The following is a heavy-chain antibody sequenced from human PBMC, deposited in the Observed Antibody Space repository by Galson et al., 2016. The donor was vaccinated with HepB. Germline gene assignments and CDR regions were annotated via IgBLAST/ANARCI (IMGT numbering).Heavy chain of an antibody. D-gene: IGHD5/OR15-5a*01. CDR1: GGSISIYDHY. J-gene: IGHJ5*02. CDR3: ARRGHSYIYDS. Sequence: ETLSLTCTVSGGSISIYDHYWTWIRQPPGKGLEWIGSIHYDGATYYKPSLKSRITISVDTSKNQFSLRLSSVTAADTAVYFCARRGHSYIYDSWGQGSLVTVSS. V-gene: IGHV4-39*01. CDR2: IHYDGAT.